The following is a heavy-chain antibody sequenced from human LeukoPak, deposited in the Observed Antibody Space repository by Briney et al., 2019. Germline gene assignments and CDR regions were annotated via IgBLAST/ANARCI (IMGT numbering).Heavy chain of an antibody. D-gene: IGHD3-22*01. Sequence: GASVKVSCKASGYTFTSYGISWVRQAPGQGLEWMGWISAYNGNTNYAQKLQGRVTMTTDTSTSTAYMELRSLRSDDTAVYYCARDMGLDYYDSSGYYYVSRFDYWGQGTLVTVSS. CDR2: ISAYNGNT. CDR1: GYTFTSYG. V-gene: IGHV1-18*01. J-gene: IGHJ4*02. CDR3: ARDMGLDYYDSSGYYYVSRFDY.